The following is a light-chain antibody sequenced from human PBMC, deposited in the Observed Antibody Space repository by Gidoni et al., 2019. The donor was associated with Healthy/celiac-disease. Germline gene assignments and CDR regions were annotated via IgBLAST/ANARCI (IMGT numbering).Light chain of an antibody. CDR3: QQYSSIPLT. Sequence: DIVMTQSPDSQAVSLGERATINCKSSQSVLYSSNNKNYLAWYQQKPGQPPKLLIYWASTRESGVPDRFSGSGSGTDFTLTISSLQAEDVAVYYCQQYSSIPLTFGGGTKVEIK. CDR2: WAS. CDR1: QSVLYSSNNKNY. V-gene: IGKV4-1*01. J-gene: IGKJ4*01.